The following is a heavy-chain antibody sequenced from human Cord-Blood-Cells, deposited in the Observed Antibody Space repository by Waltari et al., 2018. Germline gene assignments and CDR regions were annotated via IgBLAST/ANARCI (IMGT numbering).Heavy chain of an antibody. D-gene: IGHD6-13*01. Sequence: QVQLQESGPGLVKPSETLSLTCTVSGGSISSYSSGWIRQPPGKGLEWIGYIYYSGSTNYTPSLKSRVTISVDTSKNQFSLKLSSVTAADTAVYYCARGYSSSWYWFDPWGQGTLVTVSS. J-gene: IGHJ5*02. CDR3: ARGYSSSWYWFDP. CDR1: GGSISSYS. CDR2: IYYSGST. V-gene: IGHV4-59*01.